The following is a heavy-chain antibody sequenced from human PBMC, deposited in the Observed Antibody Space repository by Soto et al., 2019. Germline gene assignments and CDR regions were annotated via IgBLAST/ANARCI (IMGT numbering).Heavy chain of an antibody. V-gene: IGHV5-51*01. CDR1: GYSFTSYW. J-gene: IGHJ6*02. Sequence: GESLKIGCEFSGYSFTSYWIGCLRQVPGKGLEWMGIIYPGDSDTRYSPSFQGQVTISADKSISTAYLQWSSLKASDTAMYYCARLYPRPYYYYGMHVWGQGTTVTVSS. D-gene: IGHD6-6*01. CDR3: ARLYPRPYYYYGMHV. CDR2: IYPGDSDT.